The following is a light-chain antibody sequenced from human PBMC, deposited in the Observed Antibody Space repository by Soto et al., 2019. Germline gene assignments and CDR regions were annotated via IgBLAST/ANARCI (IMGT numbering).Light chain of an antibody. J-gene: IGKJ2*01. CDR2: GAS. CDR3: QQGHHWPLT. Sequence: EIVMTQSPATLSLSPGERAALSCRASQSINSELAWYQQKPGQPPRLLIYGASTRATGVPARFTGSESGSECTLTISGLQSEDFAVYYCQQGHHWPLTFGQGTRLEI. CDR1: QSINSE. V-gene: IGKV3-15*01.